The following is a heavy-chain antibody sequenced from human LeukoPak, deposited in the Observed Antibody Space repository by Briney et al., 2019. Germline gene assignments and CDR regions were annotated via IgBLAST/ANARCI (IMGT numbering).Heavy chain of an antibody. CDR3: AKDKEAYDYPFGY. D-gene: IGHD4-17*01. CDR1: GFTFSSYA. V-gene: IGHV3-23*01. CDR2: ISGSGGST. Sequence: GGSLRLSCAASGFTFSSYAMSWVRQAPGKGLEWVSAISGSGGSTYYADSVEGRFTISRDNSKNTLYLQMNSLRAEDTAVYYCAKDKEAYDYPFGYWGQGTLVTVSS. J-gene: IGHJ4*02.